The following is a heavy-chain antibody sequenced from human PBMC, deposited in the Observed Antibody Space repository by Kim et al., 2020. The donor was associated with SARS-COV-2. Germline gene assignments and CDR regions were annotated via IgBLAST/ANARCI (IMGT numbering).Heavy chain of an antibody. V-gene: IGHV1-18*01. CDR2: ISAYNGNT. J-gene: IGHJ4*02. D-gene: IGHD6-19*01. Sequence: ASVKVSCKASGYTFTSYGISWVRQAPGQGLEWMGWISAYNGNTNYAQKLQGRVTMTTDTSTSTAYMELRSLRSDDTAVYYCARRVPERTGYSSGFFYYFDYWGQGTLVTVSS. CDR1: GYTFTSYG. CDR3: ARRVPERTGYSSGFFYYFDY.